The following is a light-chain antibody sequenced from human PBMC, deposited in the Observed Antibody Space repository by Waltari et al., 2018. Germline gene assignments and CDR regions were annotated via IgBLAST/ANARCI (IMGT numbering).Light chain of an antibody. CDR2: DVD. V-gene: IGLV2-11*01. CDR1: SSAIGGYKY. Sequence: QSALTQPRSVSGSPGQSVTLSCTATSSAIGGYKYVSWYHQPPGKAPKPLIYDVDKRPSGVPDRFAGSKAGNTASLTISGLQTDDDADYYCCSYAGRYTSVFGRGTRVTVL. J-gene: IGLJ2*01. CDR3: CSYAGRYTSV.